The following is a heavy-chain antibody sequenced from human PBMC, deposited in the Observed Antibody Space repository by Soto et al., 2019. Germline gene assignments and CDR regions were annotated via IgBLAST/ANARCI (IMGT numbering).Heavy chain of an antibody. CDR1: GFTFSGFD. D-gene: IGHD2-8*01. Sequence: GGSLRLSCEASGFTFSGFDMHWVRQPAGKGLEWVSTIGPAGDTYYAVSVKSRFTLSRDNAKNSLSLQMTSLSAGDTAVYFCARAQEVDARFFDSWGQGTQVTVSS. CDR3: ARAQEVDARFFDS. J-gene: IGHJ4*02. V-gene: IGHV3-13*01. CDR2: IGPAGDT.